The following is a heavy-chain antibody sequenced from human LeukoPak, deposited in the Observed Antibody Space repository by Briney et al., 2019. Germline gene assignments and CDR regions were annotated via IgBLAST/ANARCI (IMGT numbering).Heavy chain of an antibody. CDR3: ARGLYSSGWYGDYFDY. D-gene: IGHD6-19*01. J-gene: IGHJ4*02. CDR2: ISSSSSYI. Sequence: GGSLRLSCAASGFTFSSYSMNWVRQAPGKGLEWVSSISSSSSYIYYADSVKGRFTISRDNAKNSLYLQMNSLRAEDTAVYYCARGLYSSGWYGDYFDYWGQGTLVTVSS. V-gene: IGHV3-21*01. CDR1: GFTFSSYS.